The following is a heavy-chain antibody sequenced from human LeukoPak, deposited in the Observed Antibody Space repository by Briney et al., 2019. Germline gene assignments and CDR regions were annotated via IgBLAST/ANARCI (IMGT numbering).Heavy chain of an antibody. Sequence: GASVKVSCKASGGTFSSYAISWVRQAPGQGLEWMGGIIPIFGTANYAQKFQGRVTITADESTSTAYMELSSLRSEDTAVYYCARVRVEEAAGPLDSGGQGTLVTVS. CDR1: GGTFSSYA. J-gene: IGHJ4*02. D-gene: IGHD6-25*01. V-gene: IGHV1-69*13. CDR3: ARVRVEEAAGPLDS. CDR2: IIPIFGTA.